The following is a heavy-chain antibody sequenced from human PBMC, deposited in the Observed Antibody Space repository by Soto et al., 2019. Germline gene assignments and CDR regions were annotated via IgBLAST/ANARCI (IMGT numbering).Heavy chain of an antibody. CDR1: GGSITTGGRY. CDR2: IYYSGNT. J-gene: IGHJ3*02. Sequence: QVRLQEWGPGLVKPSQTLSLKCSVSGGSITTGGRYWSWIRQLPGKGLEWIGDIYYSGNTYYNASLKSRVTISVEAAKNQFSLKLSSVTAADTAVYYCAQALVFTGGDGFDIWRQGRLVAVSS. D-gene: IGHD1-1*01. CDR3: AQALVFTGGDGFDI. V-gene: IGHV4-31*02.